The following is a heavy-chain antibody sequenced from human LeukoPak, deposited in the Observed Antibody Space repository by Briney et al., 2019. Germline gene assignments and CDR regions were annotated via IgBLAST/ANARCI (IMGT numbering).Heavy chain of an antibody. J-gene: IGHJ4*02. D-gene: IGHD3-3*01. CDR1: GFTLSSYE. CDR2: IDYSGGST. CDR3: AKELGFITNFGVTNYFDY. V-gene: IGHV3-23*01. Sequence: AGGSLRLSCTASGFTLSSYEMSWIRQAPGKGLEWVSSIDYSGGSTYYADSVKGRFTISRDNSKNTLYLQLNSLRGDDTAVYYCAKELGFITNFGVTNYFDYWGQGTLVTVSS.